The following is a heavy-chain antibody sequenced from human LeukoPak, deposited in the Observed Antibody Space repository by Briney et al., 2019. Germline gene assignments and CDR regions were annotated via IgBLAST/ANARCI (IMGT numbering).Heavy chain of an antibody. D-gene: IGHD6-19*01. CDR3: ARDSSGWYYFDY. Sequence: GWSLRLPCAASGFTFSNYEMNWVRQAPGKGLEWVSYISRSSGSSIYYADSVKGRFTISRDNAKNSLYLQMNSLRAEDTAVYYCARDSSGWYYFDYWGQGILVTVSS. CDR2: ISRSSGSSI. J-gene: IGHJ4*02. V-gene: IGHV3-48*03. CDR1: GFTFSNYE.